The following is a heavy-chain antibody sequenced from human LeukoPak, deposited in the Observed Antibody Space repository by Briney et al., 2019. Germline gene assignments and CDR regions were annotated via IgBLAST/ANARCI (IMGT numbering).Heavy chain of an antibody. CDR1: GFIFSGYI. J-gene: IGHJ3*01. Sequence: GGSLRLSCAASGFIFSGYILDWVRQAPGKGLEWIGRIRRKRNGYTTEFAASVKGRFTISRDDSEKSMYLHMNNVKTEDTAVYYCSREGAQGDQSAFDVWGQGTMVTVSS. D-gene: IGHD2-21*01. CDR3: SREGAQGDQSAFDV. V-gene: IGHV3-72*01. CDR2: IRRKRNGYTT.